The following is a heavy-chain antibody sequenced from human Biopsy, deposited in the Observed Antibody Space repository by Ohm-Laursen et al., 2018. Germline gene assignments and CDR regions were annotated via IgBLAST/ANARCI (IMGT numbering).Heavy chain of an antibody. Sequence: SSVKVSCKASGGPSTNYAFSWVRQAPGQGLEWVGRIVPILGHLNYAQRFQGRVPITADESTSTAYMELSSLTSDDTAVYFCARGEGSSWFGPWGQGTLVIVSS. CDR2: IVPILGHL. V-gene: IGHV1-69*11. CDR3: ARGEGSSWFGP. J-gene: IGHJ5*02. D-gene: IGHD1-26*01. CDR1: GGPSTNYA.